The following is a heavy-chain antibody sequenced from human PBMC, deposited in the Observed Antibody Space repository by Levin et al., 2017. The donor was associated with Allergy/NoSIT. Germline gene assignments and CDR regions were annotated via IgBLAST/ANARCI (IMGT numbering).Heavy chain of an antibody. J-gene: IGHJ5*02. CDR1: GFTFSSYS. CDR3: ASIKAGWFDP. Sequence: GESLKISCAASGFTFSSYSMNWVRQAPGKGLEWVSYISGGSSTINYADSVKGRFTISRDNAKNSLYLQMNSLRDEDTAVYYCASIKAGWFDPWGQGTLVTVSS. V-gene: IGHV3-48*02. CDR2: ISGGSSTI.